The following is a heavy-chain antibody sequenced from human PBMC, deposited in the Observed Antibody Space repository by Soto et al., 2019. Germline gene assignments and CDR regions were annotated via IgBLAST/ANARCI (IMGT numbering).Heavy chain of an antibody. J-gene: IGHJ4*02. V-gene: IGHV5-51*01. CDR3: ARLFDTSGWYDY. CDR2: IYPGDSDT. D-gene: IGHD6-19*01. CDR1: GYSFTSYC. Sequence: GESLKISCHGSGYSFTSYCIGLVLQMPGKGLERMGIIYPGDSDTRYSPSFQGQVTISADKSITTTYLQWSSLKASDTAIYYCARLFDTSGWYDYWGQGTLVTVSS.